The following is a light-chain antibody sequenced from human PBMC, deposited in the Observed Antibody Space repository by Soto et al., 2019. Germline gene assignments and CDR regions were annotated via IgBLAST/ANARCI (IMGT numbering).Light chain of an antibody. CDR2: DAT. V-gene: IGKV3-11*01. CDR3: HQRPSWPLT. Sequence: EIVLTQSPATLYLSTGETATLSCRASQSISSHLAWYQQKPGQAPRLLNYDATNRAPGIPARFSGSGSGTAFSLTISTLDPEGFAVYYCHQRPSWPLTFGVGTKVEIK. CDR1: QSISSH. J-gene: IGKJ4*01.